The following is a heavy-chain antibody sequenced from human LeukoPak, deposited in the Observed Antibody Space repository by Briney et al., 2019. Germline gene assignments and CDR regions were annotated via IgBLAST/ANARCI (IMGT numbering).Heavy chain of an antibody. CDR1: GFTFSSYW. Sequence: GGSLRLSCAASGFTFSSYWMHWVRQAPGKGLVWGSRIKSDGSTNYADSVKGRFTISRDNAKDTVSLQMNSLRAEDTGVYYCARAPSEIGGYYPEYFRHWGQGTLVTVSS. J-gene: IGHJ1*01. V-gene: IGHV3-74*01. CDR2: IKSDGST. D-gene: IGHD3-22*01. CDR3: ARAPSEIGGYYPEYFRH.